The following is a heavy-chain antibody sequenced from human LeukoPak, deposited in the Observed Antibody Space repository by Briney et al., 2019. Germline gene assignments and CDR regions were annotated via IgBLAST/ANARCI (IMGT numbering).Heavy chain of an antibody. CDR3: ARIGYGGSYYYYYYMDV. Sequence: SETLSLTCTVSGGSISSYYWSWIRQPPGKGLEWIGYIYYSGSTNYNPSLKSRVTISVDTSKNQFSLKLSSVTAADTAVYYCARIGYGGSYYYYYYMDVWGKGTTVTVSS. CDR2: IYYSGST. V-gene: IGHV4-59*12. J-gene: IGHJ6*03. D-gene: IGHD4-23*01. CDR1: GGSISSYY.